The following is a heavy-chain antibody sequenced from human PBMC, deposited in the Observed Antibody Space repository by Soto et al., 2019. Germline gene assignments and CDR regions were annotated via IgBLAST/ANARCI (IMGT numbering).Heavy chain of an antibody. CDR1: GYTFTSYG. CDR3: ARGPFMATIPFLVY. J-gene: IGHJ4*02. CDR2: ISAYNGNT. D-gene: IGHD5-12*01. Sequence: ASVKVSCKASGYTFTSYGISWVRQAPGQGLEWMGWISAYNGNTNYAQKLQGRVTMTTDTSTSTAYMELRSLRSDDTAVYYCARGPFMATIPFLVYWGQGTPVTVSS. V-gene: IGHV1-18*04.